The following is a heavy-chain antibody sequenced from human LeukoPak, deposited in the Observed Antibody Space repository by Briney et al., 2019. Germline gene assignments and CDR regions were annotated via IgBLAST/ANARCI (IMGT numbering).Heavy chain of an antibody. CDR2: IYYSGST. CDR1: GGSISSYY. Sequence: SETLSLTCTVSGGSISSYYWSWIRQPPGKGLEWIGYIYYSGSTNYNPSLKSRVTISVDTSKNQFSLKLSSVTAADAAVYYCARHFAFSYYYMDVWGKGTTVTVSS. V-gene: IGHV4-59*08. CDR3: ARHFAFSYYYMDV. J-gene: IGHJ6*03.